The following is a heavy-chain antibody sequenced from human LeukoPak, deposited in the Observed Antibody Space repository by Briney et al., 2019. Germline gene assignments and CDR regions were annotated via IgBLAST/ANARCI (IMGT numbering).Heavy chain of an antibody. CDR2: IYYSGHT. CDR1: GGSISSGDYY. CDR3: ARTYNSSGPSFDS. V-gene: IGHV4-31*03. D-gene: IGHD3-22*01. Sequence: TLSLTCTVSGGSISSGDYYWSWIRQHPGKGLEWIGYIYYSGHTYNNPSLKSRITMSVDTSKNQFSLKLSSVTAADTAVYYCARTYNSSGPSFDSWGQGTLVTVSS. J-gene: IGHJ5*01.